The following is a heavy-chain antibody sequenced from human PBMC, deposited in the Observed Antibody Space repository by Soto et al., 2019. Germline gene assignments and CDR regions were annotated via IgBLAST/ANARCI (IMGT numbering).Heavy chain of an antibody. CDR1: GFTFHKYA. D-gene: IGHD5-12*01. V-gene: IGHV3-9*01. CDR3: TKGGYDLIYYFGMDV. CDR2: ISSDGDTI. J-gene: IGHJ6*02. Sequence: EAQLIDSGGGWVQPGTSLRVSCVASGFTFHKYAIHWVRQAPGKGLEWVSGISSDGDTIAYADSVQGRFTVFRDNAKNSLYLQMNSLRAEDTALYYCTKGGYDLIYYFGMDVWGQGTTVTVSS.